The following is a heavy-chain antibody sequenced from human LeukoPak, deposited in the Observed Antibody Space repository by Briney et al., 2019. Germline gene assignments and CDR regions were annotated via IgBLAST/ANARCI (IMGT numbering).Heavy chain of an antibody. CDR3: ARYHTNGYSSGWYRFDYYYGMDV. V-gene: IGHV1-69*04. J-gene: IGHJ6*02. D-gene: IGHD6-19*01. CDR2: IIPILGIA. CDR1: GGTFSNYA. Sequence: SVKVSCKASGGTFSNYAISWVRQAPGQGLEWMGRIIPILGIANYAQKFQGRVTITADKSTSTAYMELSSLRSEDTAVYYCARYHTNGYSSGWYRFDYYYGMDVWGQGTTVTVSS.